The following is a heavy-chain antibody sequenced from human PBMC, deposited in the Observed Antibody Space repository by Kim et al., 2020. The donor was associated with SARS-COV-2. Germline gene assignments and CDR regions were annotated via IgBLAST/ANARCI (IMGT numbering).Heavy chain of an antibody. V-gene: IGHV3-11*06. CDR3: ARSGRIQLWLPLDY. J-gene: IGHJ4*02. Sequence: ADYVKGRFTIARDNAKNSMYLQMNSLRAENTAVYYCARSGRIQLWLPLDYWGQGTLVTVSS. D-gene: IGHD5-18*01.